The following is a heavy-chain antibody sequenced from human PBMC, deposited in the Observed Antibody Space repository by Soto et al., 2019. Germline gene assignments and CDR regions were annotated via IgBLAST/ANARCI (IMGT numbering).Heavy chain of an antibody. CDR2: ISSSSYI. Sequence: GGSLRLSCAASGFTFSSYSMNWVRQAPGKGLEWVSSISSSSYIYYADSVKGRFTISRDNAKNSLYLQMNSLRAEDTAVYYCARDPFGLRLFDYWAQGTLVPVS. V-gene: IGHV3-21*01. CDR3: ARDPFGLRLFDY. J-gene: IGHJ4*02. CDR1: GFTFSSYS. D-gene: IGHD3-10*01.